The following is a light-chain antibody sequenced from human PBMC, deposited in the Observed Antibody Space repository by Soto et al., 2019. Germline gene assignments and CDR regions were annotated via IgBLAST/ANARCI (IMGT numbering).Light chain of an antibody. V-gene: IGKV1-5*01. CDR3: QQYYSYST. Sequence: DIQMTQSPSTLSASVGDRVTITCRASQSVSDWVAWYQQKPGKAPSLLIYDASSLKFGVPSRFSGSGSGTAFTLTINSLQADDSATYYCQQYYSYSTFGLGTKVE. J-gene: IGKJ1*01. CDR1: QSVSDW. CDR2: DAS.